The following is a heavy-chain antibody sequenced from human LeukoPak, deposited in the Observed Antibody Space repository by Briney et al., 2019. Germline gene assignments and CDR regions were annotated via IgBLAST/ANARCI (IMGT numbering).Heavy chain of an antibody. J-gene: IGHJ6*02. Sequence: GGSLRPSCAASGFTFSSYGMHWVRQAPGKGLEWVAVIWYDGSNKYYADSVKGRFTISRDNSKNTLYLQMNSLRAEDTAVYYCARDKWYSSSSYYYYYYGMDVWGQGTTVTVSS. CDR2: IWYDGSNK. CDR3: ARDKWYSSSSYYYYYYGMDV. D-gene: IGHD6-6*01. CDR1: GFTFSSYG. V-gene: IGHV3-33*01.